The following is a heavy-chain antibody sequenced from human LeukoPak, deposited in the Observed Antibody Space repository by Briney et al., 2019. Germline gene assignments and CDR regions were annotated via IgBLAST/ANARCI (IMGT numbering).Heavy chain of an antibody. CDR2: IYSGGST. V-gene: IGHV3-66*01. CDR3: ARARGYSYGEDYYYYGMDV. Sequence: GGSLRLSCAASGFTVSSNYMSWVRQAPGKGLEWVSVIYSGGSTYYADSVKGRFTISRDNSKNTPYLQMNSLRAEDTAVYYCARARGYSYGEDYYYYGMDVWGQGTTVTVSS. J-gene: IGHJ6*02. D-gene: IGHD5-18*01. CDR1: GFTVSSNY.